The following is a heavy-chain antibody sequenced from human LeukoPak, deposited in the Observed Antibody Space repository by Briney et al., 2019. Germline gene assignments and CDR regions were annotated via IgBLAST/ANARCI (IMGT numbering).Heavy chain of an antibody. V-gene: IGHV1-3*01. J-gene: IGHJ1*01. Sequence: ASVKVSCKASGYTFTDYGMHWVRQAPGQRLEWMAWINAGNGNAKYSQKFQGRVTITRDTSASTAYMELSSLRSEDTAVYYCARVPLHDRNDYYYPHWDQGTVVTVSS. CDR3: ARVPLHDRNDYYYPH. CDR1: GYTFTDYG. D-gene: IGHD3-22*01. CDR2: INAGNGNA.